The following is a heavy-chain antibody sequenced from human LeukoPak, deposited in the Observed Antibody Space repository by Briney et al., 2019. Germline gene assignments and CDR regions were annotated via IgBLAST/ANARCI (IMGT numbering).Heavy chain of an antibody. CDR2: IIPIFGTA. CDR1: GGTFGSYA. CDR3: ARESGYCSSTSCYGYYYYMDV. V-gene: IGHV1-69*13. J-gene: IGHJ6*03. D-gene: IGHD2-2*01. Sequence: SVKVSCKASGGTFGSYAISWVRQAPGQGLEWMGGIIPIFGTANYAQKFQGRVTITADESTSTAYMELSSLRSEDTAVYYCARESGYCSSTSCYGYYYYMDVWGKGTTVTVSS.